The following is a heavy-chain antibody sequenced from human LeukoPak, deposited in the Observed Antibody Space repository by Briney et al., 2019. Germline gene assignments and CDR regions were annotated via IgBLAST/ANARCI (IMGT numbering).Heavy chain of an antibody. CDR3: AKDSLQYYYDSSGYSPFDY. Sequence: GRSLRLSCAASGFTFDDYAMHWVRQAPGKGLEWVSGISWNSGSIGYADSVKGRFTISRDNAKNSLYLQMNSLRAEDTALYDCAKDSLQYYYDSSGYSPFDYWGQGTLVTVSS. V-gene: IGHV3-9*01. J-gene: IGHJ4*02. D-gene: IGHD3-22*01. CDR1: GFTFDDYA. CDR2: ISWNSGSI.